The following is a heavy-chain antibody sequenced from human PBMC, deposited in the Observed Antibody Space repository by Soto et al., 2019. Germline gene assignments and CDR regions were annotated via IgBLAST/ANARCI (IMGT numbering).Heavy chain of an antibody. J-gene: IGHJ5*02. CDR1: GYTFTSYD. CDR3: ARGFYDFWSGYITTGSWFDP. Sequence: QVQLVQSGAEVKKPGASVKVSCKASGYTFTSYDINWVRQATGQGLEWMGWMNPNSGNTGYAQKFQGRVTMTWNTSISTAYMELSSLRSEDTAVYYCARGFYDFWSGYITTGSWFDPWGQGTLVTVSS. CDR2: MNPNSGNT. V-gene: IGHV1-8*01. D-gene: IGHD3-3*01.